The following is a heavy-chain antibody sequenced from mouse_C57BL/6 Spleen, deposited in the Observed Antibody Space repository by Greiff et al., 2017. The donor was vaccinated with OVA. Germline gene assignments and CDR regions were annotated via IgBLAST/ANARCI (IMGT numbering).Heavy chain of an antibody. CDR1: GFTFTDYY. V-gene: IGHV7-3*01. Sequence: DVKLVESGGGLVQPGGSLSLSCAASGFTFTDYYMSWVRQPPGKALEWLGFIRNKANGYTTEYSASVKGRFTISRDNSQSILYLQMNALRAEDSATYYCARYGYYSNYFDDWGQGTTLTVSS. CDR2: IRNKANGYTT. D-gene: IGHD2-5*01. J-gene: IGHJ2*01. CDR3: ARYGYYSNYFDD.